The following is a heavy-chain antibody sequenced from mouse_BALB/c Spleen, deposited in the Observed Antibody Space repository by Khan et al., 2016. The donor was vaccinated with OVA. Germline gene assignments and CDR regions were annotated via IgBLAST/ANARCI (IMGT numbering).Heavy chain of an antibody. CDR3: AKEGAYYRSDGWFAY. J-gene: IGHJ3*01. CDR2: INPVSDYT. Sequence: QVQLQQSGAELTRPGASVKMSCKASGYTFTSYTMHWVKQRPGQGLEWIGYINPVSDYTNYNQNFKDKATLTADKSSSQAYMQLRSLTSEDSAVYYCAKEGAYYRSDGWFAYWGQGTLITVST. D-gene: IGHD2-14*01. CDR1: GYTFTSYT. V-gene: IGHV1-4*01.